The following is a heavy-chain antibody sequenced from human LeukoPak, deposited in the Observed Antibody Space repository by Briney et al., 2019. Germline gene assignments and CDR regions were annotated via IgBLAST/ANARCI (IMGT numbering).Heavy chain of an antibody. CDR3: ARGVHVWGSYRYFDY. CDR2: INPNSGGT. J-gene: IGHJ4*02. Sequence: ASVKVSCKASGYTFTGYYMHWVRQAPGQGLEWMGWINPNSGGTNYAQKFQGRVTMTRDTSISTAYMELSRLRSDDTAVYYSARGVHVWGSYRYFDYWGQGTLVTVSS. D-gene: IGHD3-16*02. CDR1: GYTFTGYY. V-gene: IGHV1-2*02.